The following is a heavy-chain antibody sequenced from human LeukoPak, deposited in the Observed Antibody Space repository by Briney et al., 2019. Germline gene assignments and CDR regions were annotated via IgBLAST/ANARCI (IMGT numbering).Heavy chain of an antibody. Sequence: GGSLRLSCAASGFTFSTYAMSWVRQAPGNGLEWVSSISGSGSSTYYADSVKGRFTISRDNSKNTLYLQMISLRAEDTAVYYCAKRPDYDFWSGYQDFWGQGTLVTVSS. CDR3: AKRPDYDFWSGYQDF. CDR1: GFTFSTYA. CDR2: ISGSGSST. D-gene: IGHD3-3*01. J-gene: IGHJ4*02. V-gene: IGHV3-23*01.